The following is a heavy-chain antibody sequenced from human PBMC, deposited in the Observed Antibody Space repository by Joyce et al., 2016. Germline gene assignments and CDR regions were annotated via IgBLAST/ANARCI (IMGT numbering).Heavy chain of an antibody. V-gene: IGHV3-9*01. J-gene: IGHJ4*02. D-gene: IGHD3-9*01. CDR2: ISWNSGGI. Sequence: EWVSGISWNSGGIGYADSVKGRFTISRDNAKNSLYLQMNSLRAEDTALYYCASGGAGYQSREYYFDCWGQGTLVTVSS. CDR3: ASGGAGYQSREYYFDC.